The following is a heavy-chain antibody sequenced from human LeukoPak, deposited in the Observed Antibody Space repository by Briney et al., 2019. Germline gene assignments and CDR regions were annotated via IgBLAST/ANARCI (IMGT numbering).Heavy chain of an antibody. J-gene: IGHJ4*02. CDR3: ARHLSGVTGYTYGGGIDY. V-gene: IGHV3-7*01. CDR2: ITKDGSEK. D-gene: IGHD5-18*01. Sequence: PGRSLRLSCASSVFTFSIYWMSWVPQAPGKGLEWVANITKDGSEKYYVDAVKGRFPFPGANAKTSVYLQMNRLRAEDTGVYYCARHLSGVTGYTYGGGIDYWGQGTLVTVSS. CDR1: VFTFSIYW.